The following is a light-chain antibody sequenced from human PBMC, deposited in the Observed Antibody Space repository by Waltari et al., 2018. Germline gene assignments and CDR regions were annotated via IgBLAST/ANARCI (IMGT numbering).Light chain of an antibody. Sequence: EIVMTQSPATLSLSPGESATLSCRARQSLRRTFAWFQQKPGQPPRLLLYGTSTRAAGIPARFSGSVSGTDCILTSSSLQPEDFATYYFQQYDYWPWTFGQGTRVE. CDR2: GTS. CDR1: QSLRRT. CDR3: QQYDYWPWT. V-gene: IGKV3D-15*01. J-gene: IGKJ1*01.